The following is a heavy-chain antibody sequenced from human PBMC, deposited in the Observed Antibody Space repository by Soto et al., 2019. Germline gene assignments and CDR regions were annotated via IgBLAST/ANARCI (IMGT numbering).Heavy chain of an antibody. V-gene: IGHV3-33*01. Sequence: QVQLVESGGGVVQPGRSLRLSCAASGVTFSSYGMHWVRQAPGKGLEWVAVIWYDGSNKYYADSVKGRFTISRDNSKNALYLQMNSLRAEDTAVYYCARADSLGSNYYYGMDVWGQGTTVTVSS. CDR2: IWYDGSNK. CDR1: GVTFSSYG. J-gene: IGHJ6*02. D-gene: IGHD3-22*01. CDR3: ARADSLGSNYYYGMDV.